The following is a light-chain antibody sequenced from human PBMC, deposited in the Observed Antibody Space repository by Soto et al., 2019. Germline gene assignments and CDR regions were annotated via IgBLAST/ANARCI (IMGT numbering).Light chain of an antibody. CDR1: SSNIGAKYD. Sequence: QSVLTQPPSVSGAPGQRVTISCIGSSSNIGAKYDVHWYQHLPGTAPKLLIYGNSNRPSGVPDRFSGPKSGTSASLAITGLQAEDEADYYCQSYDNSLSWVFGGGTKLTVL. V-gene: IGLV1-40*01. CDR2: GNS. J-gene: IGLJ3*02. CDR3: QSYDNSLSWV.